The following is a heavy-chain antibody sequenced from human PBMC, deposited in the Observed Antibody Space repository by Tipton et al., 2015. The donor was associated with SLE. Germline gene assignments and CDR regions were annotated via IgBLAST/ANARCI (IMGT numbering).Heavy chain of an antibody. CDR2: VGRVYTGGSA. D-gene: IGHD2-21*01. CDR1: GGSISSGRYY. CDR3: AKMDCCGHCSSDY. V-gene: IGHV4-61*02. J-gene: IGHJ4*02. Sequence: LRLSCTVSGGSISSGRYYWNWIRQPAGKGLEWIGRVGRVYTGGSADYNPSLTSRVTISGDSSMNQFSLRLTPVTAADTAFYYCAKMDCCGHCSSDYWGQGTLVTVSS.